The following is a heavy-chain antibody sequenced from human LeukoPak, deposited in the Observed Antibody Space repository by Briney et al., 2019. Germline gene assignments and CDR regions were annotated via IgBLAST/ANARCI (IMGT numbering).Heavy chain of an antibody. Sequence: GGSLRLSCAASGFTFSSYGMHWVRQAPGKGLEWVAFIRYDGSNKYYADSVKGRFTISRDNSKNTLYLQMNSLRAEDMAVYYCARGRQGAKTRYFDLWGRGTRVTVSS. CDR1: GFTFSSYG. CDR3: ARGRQGAKTRYFDL. D-gene: IGHD1-26*01. V-gene: IGHV3-30*02. CDR2: IRYDGSNK. J-gene: IGHJ2*01.